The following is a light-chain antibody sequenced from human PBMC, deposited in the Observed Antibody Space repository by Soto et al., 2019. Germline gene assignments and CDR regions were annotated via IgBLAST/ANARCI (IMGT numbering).Light chain of an antibody. CDR1: QSVSSY. CDR3: QHRSDWPLT. CDR2: DAS. V-gene: IGKV3-11*01. Sequence: EIVLTQSPATLSLSPGERATLSCRASQSVSSYLAWYQQKPGQAPRLLIYDASKRATGIPARFSGSGSATDFTLTISSLEPEDFAVYCCQHRSDWPLTFGGGTKVEIK. J-gene: IGKJ4*01.